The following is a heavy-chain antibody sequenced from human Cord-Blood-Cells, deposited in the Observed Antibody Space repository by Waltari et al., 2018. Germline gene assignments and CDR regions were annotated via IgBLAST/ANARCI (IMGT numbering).Heavy chain of an antibody. CDR2: IIPIFGTA. J-gene: IGHJ6*03. CDR1: GGTFSSYA. CDR3: ARGAHYDFWSGYYYYYMDV. V-gene: IGHV1-69*01. Sequence: QVQLVQSGAEVKKPGSSVQVSCKASGGTFSSYAISWVRQAPGQGLEWMGVIIPIFGTANYAQKFQGRVTITADESTSTAYMELSSLRSEDTAVYYCARGAHYDFWSGYYYYYMDVWGKGTTVTVSS. D-gene: IGHD3-3*01.